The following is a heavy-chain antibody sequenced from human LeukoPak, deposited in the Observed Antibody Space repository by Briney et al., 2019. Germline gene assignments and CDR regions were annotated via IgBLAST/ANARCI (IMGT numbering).Heavy chain of an antibody. V-gene: IGHV3-7*01. CDR2: IRQDGSEK. J-gene: IGHJ4*01. CDR1: GFTFPDYW. D-gene: IGHD6-13*01. CDR3: ARDGTAAGLYFDL. Sequence: GGSLRLSCAVSGFTFPDYWMNWVRQAPGKGLEWVASIRQDGSEKTYVDSVKGRFTISRDNTKNSLSLQVNSLRAEDTAVYYCARDGTAAGLYFDLWGQGTLVTVSS.